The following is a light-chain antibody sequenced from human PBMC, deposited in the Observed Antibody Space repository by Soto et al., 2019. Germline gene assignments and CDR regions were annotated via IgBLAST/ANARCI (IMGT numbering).Light chain of an antibody. CDR2: DAS. Sequence: EIVLTQSPGTLSLSQGERATLSCRASQSVSNNYLAWYQQKPGQAPRLLIYDASNRATGIPARFSGSGSGTDFTLTISSLEPEDFAIYYCQQRGDWPAFGQRTKVDI. J-gene: IGKJ1*01. CDR3: QQRGDWPA. CDR1: QSVSNNY. V-gene: IGKV3D-20*02.